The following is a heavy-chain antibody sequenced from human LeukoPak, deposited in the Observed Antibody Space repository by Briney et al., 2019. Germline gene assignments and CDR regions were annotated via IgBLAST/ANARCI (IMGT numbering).Heavy chain of an antibody. CDR2: INPKSGGA. V-gene: IGHV1-2*02. CDR1: GYTFTDYY. CDR3: AREPPHIRKGAFDI. Sequence: ASVKVSCKASGYTFTDYYIHWVRQAPGQGLEWMGWINPKSGGANYAQKFQGTVTMTRDTSISTAYMELSSLRSEDTAVYYCAREPPHIRKGAFDIWGQGTMVTVSS. J-gene: IGHJ3*02.